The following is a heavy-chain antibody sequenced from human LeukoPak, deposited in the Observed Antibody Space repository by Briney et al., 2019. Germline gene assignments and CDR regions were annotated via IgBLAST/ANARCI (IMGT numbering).Heavy chain of an antibody. J-gene: IGHJ4*02. CDR1: GFIVGNYY. CDR2: LYRGGHT. Sequence: PGGSLRLSCAASGFIVGNYYMSWVRQAPGKGLEWVSVLYRGGHTYYADSVKGRFTISRDNSKNTLYLQMNSLTADDTAVYYCARADYDRSGYGYWGQGTLVTVSS. D-gene: IGHD3-22*01. V-gene: IGHV3-53*01. CDR3: ARADYDRSGYGY.